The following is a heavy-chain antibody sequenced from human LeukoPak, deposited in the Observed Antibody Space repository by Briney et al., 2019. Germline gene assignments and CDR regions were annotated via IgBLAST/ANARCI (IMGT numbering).Heavy chain of an antibody. V-gene: IGHV3-23*01. Sequence: AGSLRLSCAASGFTFSSFAMSWVRQAPGRGLEWVSVISGTDDSTYCADSVKGRFTISRDNSKNTLYLQMNSLRAEDTAVYYCAKARGTYYYDSGSSTFDYWGQGTLVTVSS. J-gene: IGHJ4*02. CDR3: AKARGTYYYDSGSSTFDY. CDR2: ISGTDDST. D-gene: IGHD3-10*01. CDR1: GFTFSSFA.